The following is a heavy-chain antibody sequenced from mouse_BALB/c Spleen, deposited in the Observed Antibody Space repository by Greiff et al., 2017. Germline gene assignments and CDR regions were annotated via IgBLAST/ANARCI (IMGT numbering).Heavy chain of an antibody. J-gene: IGHJ3*01. V-gene: IGHV1-82*01. CDR2: IYPGDGDT. CDR1: GYAFSSSW. Sequence: QVQLQQSGPELVKPGASVKISCKASGYAFSSSWMNWVKQRPGQGLEWIGRIYPGDGDTNYNGKFKGKATLTADKSSSTAYMQLSSLTSVDSAVYFCANYYYGSSSFAYWGQGTLVTVSA. CDR3: ANYYYGSSSFAY. D-gene: IGHD1-1*01.